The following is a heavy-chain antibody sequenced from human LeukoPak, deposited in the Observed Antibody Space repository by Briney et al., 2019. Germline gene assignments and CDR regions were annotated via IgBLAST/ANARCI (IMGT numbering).Heavy chain of an antibody. J-gene: IGHJ4*02. Sequence: GASVKVSCKVSGHSLTELSMHWVRQAPGKGLEWMGGFDPERGEPIYAQKFQGRVTMTEGTSTDTAYMELSSLRSEDTALYYCAKLADGESSFDYWGQGTLVTVSS. D-gene: IGHD3-10*01. V-gene: IGHV1-24*01. CDR1: GHSLTELS. CDR3: AKLADGESSFDY. CDR2: FDPERGEP.